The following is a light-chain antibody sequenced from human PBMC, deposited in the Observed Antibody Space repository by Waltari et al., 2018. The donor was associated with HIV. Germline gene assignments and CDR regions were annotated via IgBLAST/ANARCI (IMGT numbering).Light chain of an antibody. CDR2: EVS. CDR1: TSDIGAYNY. Sequence: QSALTQPASVSGSPGQSIAISCTGSTSDIGAYNYVSWLPQHPGKAPKLIIFEVSNPPSGVSNRFSGSKCGNTASLTISGLQAEDEADYYCSTYTGRGTDTVFFAGGTKLTVL. V-gene: IGLV2-14*01. J-gene: IGLJ2*01. CDR3: STYTGRGTDTVF.